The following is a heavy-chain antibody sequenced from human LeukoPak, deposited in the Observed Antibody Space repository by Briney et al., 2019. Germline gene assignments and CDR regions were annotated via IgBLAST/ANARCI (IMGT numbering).Heavy chain of an antibody. CDR3: ARDALGSYDY. D-gene: IGHD3-10*01. Sequence: GRSLRLSCVASGFTFSDYYMFWIRQAPRKGLEWISYISSSGSTMYYADSVKGRFTISRDNAKNSLYLQMNSLRAEDTAVYYCARDALGSYDYWGQGTLVTVSS. V-gene: IGHV3-11*01. J-gene: IGHJ4*02. CDR2: ISSSGSTM. CDR1: GFTFSDYY.